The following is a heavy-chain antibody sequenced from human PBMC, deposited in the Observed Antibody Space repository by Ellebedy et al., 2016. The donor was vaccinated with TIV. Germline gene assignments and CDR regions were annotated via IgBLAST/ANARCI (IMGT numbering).Heavy chain of an antibody. J-gene: IGHJ4*02. CDR3: AADLRGSSIYDY. D-gene: IGHD6-6*01. V-gene: IGHV1-58*02. CDR2: IVVGSGDT. CDR1: GFTFATSG. Sequence: AASVKVSCKASGFTFATSGMQWLRQARGQRLEWIGYIVVGSGDTNYAQKFQGRVTITRDMSTGTAYMELSSLRSDDTAVYYCAADLRGSSIYDYWGQGTLVTVSS.